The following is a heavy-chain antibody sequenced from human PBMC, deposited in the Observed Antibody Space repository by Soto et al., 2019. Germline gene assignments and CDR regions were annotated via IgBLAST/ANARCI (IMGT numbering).Heavy chain of an antibody. Sequence: EVQLLESGGGWVQPGGSLRLSCAASGFTFSSYAMSWVRQAPVKGLEWVSAISGRGGSTYYADSGKGRFTISRDNSKNTLELQMNSLGAEDTTVYYCAKKGEESGIPSPDCSSPSFYFTFWGQGTLVTVSS. D-gene: IGHD2-2*01. V-gene: IGHV3-23*01. CDR3: AKKGEESGIPSPDCSSPSFYFTF. CDR1: GFTFSSYA. CDR2: ISGRGGST. J-gene: IGHJ4*02.